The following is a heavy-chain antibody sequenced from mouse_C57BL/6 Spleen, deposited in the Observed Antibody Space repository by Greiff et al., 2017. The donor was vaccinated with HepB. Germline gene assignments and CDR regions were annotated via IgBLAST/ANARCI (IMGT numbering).Heavy chain of an antibody. D-gene: IGHD2-4*01. V-gene: IGHV1-82*01. CDR2: IYPGDGDT. CDR3: ARGNYDYDAYAMDY. CDR1: GYAFSSSW. J-gene: IGHJ4*01. Sequence: VQLQQSGPELVKPGASVKISCKASGYAFSSSWMNWVKQRPGKGLEWIGRIYPGDGDTNYNGKFKGKATLTADKSSSTAYMQLSSLTSEDSAVYFCARGNYDYDAYAMDYWGQGTSVTVSS.